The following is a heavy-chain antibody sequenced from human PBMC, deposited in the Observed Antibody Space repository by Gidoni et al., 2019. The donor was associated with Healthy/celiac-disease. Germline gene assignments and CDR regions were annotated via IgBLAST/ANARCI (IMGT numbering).Heavy chain of an antibody. CDR2: IFSNDEK. CDR3: ARMAAAAATPFDP. J-gene: IGHJ5*02. CDR1: GFSLSNARMG. V-gene: IGHV2-26*01. Sequence: QVTLKESGPVLVKPTETLTLTCTVSGFSLSNARMGVSWIRQPPGKALEWLAHIFSNDEKSYSTSLKSRLTISKDTSKSQVVLTMTNMDPVDTATYYCARMAAAAATPFDPWGQGTLVTVSS. D-gene: IGHD6-13*01.